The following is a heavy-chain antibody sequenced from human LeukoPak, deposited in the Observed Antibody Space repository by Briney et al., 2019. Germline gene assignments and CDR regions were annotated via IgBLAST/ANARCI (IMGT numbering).Heavy chain of an antibody. V-gene: IGHV4-4*02. Sequence: SGTLSLTCAVSGASISGSDWWTWVRQPPGKGLEWIGEIYHSGSTNYNPSLKSRVTISVDKSKSHFFLKVTSVTAADTAVYYCARVVGNTNFNSWGQGALVTVSS. CDR3: ARVVGNTNFNS. CDR2: IYHSGST. CDR1: GASISGSDW. D-gene: IGHD2-21*01. J-gene: IGHJ4*02.